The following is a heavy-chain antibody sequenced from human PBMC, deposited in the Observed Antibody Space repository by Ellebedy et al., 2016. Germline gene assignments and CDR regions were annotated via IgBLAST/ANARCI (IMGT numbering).Heavy chain of an antibody. J-gene: IGHJ5*02. CDR3: SRWFDP. Sequence: GGSLRLXCAASGFIISGYSMNWLRQIPGMGLQWISYIHTSGSPIYYADSVKGRFTISRDNTKNSLYLHMNNLRAEDTAVYYCSRWFDPWGQGTLVTVSS. V-gene: IGHV3-48*04. CDR1: GFIISGYS. CDR2: IHTSGSPI.